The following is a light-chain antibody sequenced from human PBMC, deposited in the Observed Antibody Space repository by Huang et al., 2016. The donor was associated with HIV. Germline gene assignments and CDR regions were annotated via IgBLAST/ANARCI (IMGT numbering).Light chain of an antibody. J-gene: IGKJ3*01. CDR3: QQFGRAPFT. CDR1: QSVRSNY. CDR2: GAS. Sequence: EVVLTQSPGSLSLSPGQRATLSCRASQSVRSNYLAWYQQKPGQTPRLLIYGASTRAAGIPDRFTGSGSGTDFTLTISRLEPEDFAIYYCQQFGRAPFTFGPGTKVEIK. V-gene: IGKV3-20*01.